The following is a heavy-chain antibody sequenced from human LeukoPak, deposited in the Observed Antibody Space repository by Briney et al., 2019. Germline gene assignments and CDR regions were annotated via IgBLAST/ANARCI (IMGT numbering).Heavy chain of an antibody. J-gene: IGHJ5*02. CDR3: VKSPYYDILTGYFNWFDP. D-gene: IGHD3-9*01. V-gene: IGHV3-23*01. CDR1: GFTFSSYA. Sequence: GGSLRLSCAASGFTFSSYAMSWVRQAPGKGLEWVSAISGSGGSTYYADSVKGRFTISRDNSKNTLYLQMSSLRAEDTAVYYCVKSPYYDILTGYFNWFDPWGQGTLVTVSS. CDR2: ISGSGGST.